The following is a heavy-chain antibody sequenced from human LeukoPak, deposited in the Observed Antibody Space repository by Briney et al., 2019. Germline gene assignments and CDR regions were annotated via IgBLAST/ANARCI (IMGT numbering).Heavy chain of an antibody. D-gene: IGHD2-2*01. V-gene: IGHV1-18*01. CDR1: GYTFTSYG. J-gene: IGHJ4*02. CDR3: ARGPKRAVVPAARLFDY. Sequence: ASVKVSRKASGYTFTSYGISWVRQAPGQGLEWMGWISAYNGNTNYAQKLQGRVTMTTDTSTSTAYMELRSLRSDDTAVYYCARGPKRAVVPAARLFDYWGQGTLVTVSS. CDR2: ISAYNGNT.